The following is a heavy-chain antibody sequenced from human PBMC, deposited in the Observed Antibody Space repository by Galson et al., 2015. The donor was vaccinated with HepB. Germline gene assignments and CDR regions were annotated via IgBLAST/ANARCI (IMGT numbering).Heavy chain of an antibody. V-gene: IGHV3-11*06. D-gene: IGHD3-9*01. Sequence: SLRLSCAGSGFTFSDNYISWIRQAPGKGLQLISYISGTSTYVDYADSVVGRFTISRDNANNSVFLQMNNPRADDTGVYYCARGDYDILTMDVWGQGTTVIVSS. CDR1: GFTFSDNY. J-gene: IGHJ6*02. CDR3: ARGDYDILTMDV. CDR2: ISGTSTYV.